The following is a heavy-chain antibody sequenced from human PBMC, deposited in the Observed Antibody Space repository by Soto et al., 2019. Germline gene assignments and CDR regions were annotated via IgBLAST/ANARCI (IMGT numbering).Heavy chain of an antibody. D-gene: IGHD2-8*01. CDR1: GYTFTSYD. Sequence: QVQLVQSGAEGKKPGASVKVSCKASGYTFTSYDINWVRQATGQGLEWMGWMNPNSGNTGYAQKFQGRVTMTRNTSISTAYMELSSLRSEDTAVYYCAIGYCTNGVWPCLCMDVWGQGTTVTVSS. CDR3: AIGYCTNGVWPCLCMDV. CDR2: MNPNSGNT. J-gene: IGHJ6*02. V-gene: IGHV1-8*01.